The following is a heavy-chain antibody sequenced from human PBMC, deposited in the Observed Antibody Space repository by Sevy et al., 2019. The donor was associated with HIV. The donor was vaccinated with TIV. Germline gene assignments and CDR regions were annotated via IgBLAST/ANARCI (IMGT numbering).Heavy chain of an antibody. CDR1: GFTFSSYG. Sequence: GGCLRLSCAASGFTFSSYGMHWVRQAPGKGLEWVAVISYDGSNKYYADSVKGRFTISRDNSNNTLYLQMNSLRAEDTALYYCAKTVGSSRDYYYYGMDVWGQGTTVTVSS. D-gene: IGHD1-26*01. J-gene: IGHJ6*02. CDR2: ISYDGSNK. V-gene: IGHV3-30*18. CDR3: AKTVGSSRDYYYYGMDV.